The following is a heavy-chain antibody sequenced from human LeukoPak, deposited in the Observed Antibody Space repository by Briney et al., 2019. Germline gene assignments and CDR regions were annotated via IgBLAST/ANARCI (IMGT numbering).Heavy chain of an antibody. CDR1: GGPMSPYY. Sequence: SETLSLTCSVSGGPMSPYYWSWIRQPPGKGLEWIGYIFYNGNTKYNPTLRSRVTISLDTSKNQFSLKLSSVTAADTALYYCVRALGPHCSGGSCYKSIDAFDIWGQGTMVTVSS. CDR2: IFYNGNT. J-gene: IGHJ3*02. CDR3: VRALGPHCSGGSCYKSIDAFDI. D-gene: IGHD2-15*01. V-gene: IGHV4-59*01.